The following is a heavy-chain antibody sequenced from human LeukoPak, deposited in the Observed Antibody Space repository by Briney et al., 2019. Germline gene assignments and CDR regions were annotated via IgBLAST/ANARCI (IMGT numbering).Heavy chain of an antibody. CDR3: ARDVNPFDY. J-gene: IGHJ4*02. CDR2: ISYSGNT. V-gene: IGHV4-59*01. Sequence: SETLSLTCTVSGGSISSYYWSWIQQPPGKGLEWIGYISYSGNTNYNPSLKSRVTISVDTPKNQFSLKLSSVTAADTAVYYCARDVNPFDYWGQGTLVTVSS. D-gene: IGHD1-14*01. CDR1: GGSISSYY.